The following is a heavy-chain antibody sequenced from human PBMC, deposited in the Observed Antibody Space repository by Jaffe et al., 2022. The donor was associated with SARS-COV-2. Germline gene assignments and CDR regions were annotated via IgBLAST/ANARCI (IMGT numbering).Heavy chain of an antibody. V-gene: IGHV3-9*01. J-gene: IGHJ4*02. CDR3: ARGARGFCSGGSCYPHYFDY. CDR2: ISWNSDTL. CDR1: GFTFDDYA. D-gene: IGHD2-15*01. Sequence: EVQLVESGGGLVQPGRSLRLSCAASGFTFDDYAMHWVRQAPGKGLEWVSSISWNSDTLDYADSVKGRFTVSRDNAQSSLYLQMNSLRFEDTAFYYCARGARGFCSGGSCYPHYFDYWGQGSLVTVSS.